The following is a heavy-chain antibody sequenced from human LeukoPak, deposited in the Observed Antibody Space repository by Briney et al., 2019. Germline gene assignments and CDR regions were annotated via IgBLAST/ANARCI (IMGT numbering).Heavy chain of an antibody. V-gene: IGHV2-5*01. CDR2: IYWNDDK. J-gene: IGHJ3*02. D-gene: IGHD2-15*01. CDR3: EHRRWWTFDI. Sequence: SGPTLVNPTQTLTLTCTFSGFSLSISGVGMGWVRQPPGKALEWLALIYWNDDKHYSPSLKSRLTITKDTSKNQVVLTMTNMDPVDTATYYCEHRRWWTFDIWGQGTMVTVSS. CDR1: GFSLSISGVG.